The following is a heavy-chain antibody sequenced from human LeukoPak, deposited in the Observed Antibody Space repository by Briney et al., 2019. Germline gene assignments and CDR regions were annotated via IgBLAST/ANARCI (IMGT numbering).Heavy chain of an antibody. CDR1: GGTFSSYA. CDR3: ASARSGSYNDY. D-gene: IGHD1-26*01. V-gene: IGHV1-69*05. CDR2: IIHIFGTA. J-gene: IGHJ4*02. Sequence: SVKVSCKASGGTFSSYAISWVRQAPGQGLEWMGRIIHIFGTANYAQKFQGRVTITTDESTSTAYMELRSLRSEDTAVYYCASARSGSYNDYWGQGTLVTVSS.